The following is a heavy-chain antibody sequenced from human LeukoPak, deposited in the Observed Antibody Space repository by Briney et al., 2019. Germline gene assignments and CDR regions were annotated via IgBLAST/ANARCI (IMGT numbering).Heavy chain of an antibody. J-gene: IGHJ4*01. Sequence: SGTLSLTCAVSGGSISSSNWWSWVRQPPGKGLVWIGEVLHSGSTNSNPSLKSRVTMSIDKSKNQYSLKLTSVTAADTAVYYCATYYDSIGYRFDYWGQGTLVTVSS. CDR1: GGSISSSNW. D-gene: IGHD3-22*01. V-gene: IGHV4-4*02. CDR2: VLHSGST. CDR3: ATYYDSIGYRFDY.